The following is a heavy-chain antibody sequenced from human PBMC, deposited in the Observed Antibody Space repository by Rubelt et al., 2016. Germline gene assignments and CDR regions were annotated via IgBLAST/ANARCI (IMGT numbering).Heavy chain of an antibody. CDR3: ARVLGDYGGLFDY. V-gene: IGHV3-30*03. D-gene: IGHD4-23*01. CDR2: ISYDGSNK. J-gene: IGHJ4*02. Sequence: EWVAVISYDGSNKYYADSVKGRFTISRDNSKNTLYLQMNSLRAEDTAVYYCARVLGDYGGLFDYWGQGTLVTVSS.